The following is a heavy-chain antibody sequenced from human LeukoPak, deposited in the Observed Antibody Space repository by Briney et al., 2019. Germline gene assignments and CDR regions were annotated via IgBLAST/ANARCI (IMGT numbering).Heavy chain of an antibody. D-gene: IGHD3-3*01. CDR3: ARGQYYDFWSGYSYYFDY. CDR1: GGSFSGYY. Sequence: SETLSLTCAVYGGSFSGYYWSWIRQPPGKGLEWIGEINHSGSTNYNPSLKSGVTISVDTCKNQFSLKLRAVTAADTAVYYCARGQYYDFWSGYSYYFDYWGQGTLVTVSS. CDR2: INHSGST. V-gene: IGHV4-34*01. J-gene: IGHJ4*02.